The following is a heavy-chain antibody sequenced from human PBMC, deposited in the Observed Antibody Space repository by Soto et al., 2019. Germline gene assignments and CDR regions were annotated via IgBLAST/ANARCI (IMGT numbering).Heavy chain of an antibody. D-gene: IGHD3-3*01. Sequence: ASVKVSCKASGYTFTSYDINWVRQATGQGLVWMGWMKPNSGNKRYAQKFQGRGTMTRNTSTSTAYIELSSLRSEETAVYYCASIDYDFWSGSPTDSFDIWGQGTMVTVSS. CDR2: MKPNSGNK. V-gene: IGHV1-8*01. CDR1: GYTFTSYD. J-gene: IGHJ3*02. CDR3: ASIDYDFWSGSPTDSFDI.